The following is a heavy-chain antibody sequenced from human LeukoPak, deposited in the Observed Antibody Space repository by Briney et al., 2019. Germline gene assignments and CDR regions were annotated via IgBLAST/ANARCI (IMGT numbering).Heavy chain of an antibody. CDR3: AKDMGGTPTTGYFDY. CDR1: GYTFDDYA. J-gene: IGHJ4*02. Sequence: GGSLRLSCAASGYTFDDYAMHWVRQAPGEGLEWVSGISWNSGSIGYADSVKGRFTISRDNAKNSLYLQMNSLRAEDTALYYCAKDMGGTPTTGYFDYWGQGTLVTVSS. V-gene: IGHV3-9*01. D-gene: IGHD1-26*01. CDR2: ISWNSGSI.